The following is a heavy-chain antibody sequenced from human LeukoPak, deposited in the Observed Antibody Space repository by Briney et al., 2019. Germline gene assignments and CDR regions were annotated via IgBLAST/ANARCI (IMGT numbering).Heavy chain of an antibody. J-gene: IGHJ4*02. CDR2: IYYSGSP. D-gene: IGHD3-16*02. CDR1: GGSISSSSYS. CDR3: ARQLLDYDYVWGSYRPSFDY. Sequence: SETLSLTCTVSGGSISSSSYSWGWIRQPPGKGLEWTGSIYYSGSPYYNPSLKSRVTISVDTSKNQFSLKLSSVTAADTAVYYCARQLLDYDYVWGSYRPSFDYRGQGTLVSVSS. V-gene: IGHV4-39*01.